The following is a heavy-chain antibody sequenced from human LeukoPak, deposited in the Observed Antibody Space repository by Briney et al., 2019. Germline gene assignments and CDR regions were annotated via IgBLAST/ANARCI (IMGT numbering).Heavy chain of an antibody. V-gene: IGHV3-7*03. D-gene: IGHD1-1*01. J-gene: IGHJ4*02. Sequence: PGGSLRLSCAASGFTFSSYWMSWVRQAPGKGLEWVANIKQEGSEKYYVDSVKGRFTISRDNSKKTLYLQMNSLRAEDTAIYYCAKDMRTLDYFDYWGQGTLVTVSS. CDR1: GFTFSSYW. CDR3: AKDMRTLDYFDY. CDR2: IKQEGSEK.